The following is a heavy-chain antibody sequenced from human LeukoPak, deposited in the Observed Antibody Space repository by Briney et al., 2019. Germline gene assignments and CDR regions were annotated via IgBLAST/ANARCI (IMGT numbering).Heavy chain of an antibody. CDR1: GFTFSSYA. D-gene: IGHD3-3*01. CDR2: ISYDGSNK. Sequence: GGSLRLSCAASGFTFSSYAMHWVRQAPGKGLEWVAVISYDGSNKYYADSVKGRFTISRDNSKNTLYLQMNSLRAEDTAVYYRAKDIYPHLLRFLEWLPDYWGQGTLVTVSS. CDR3: AKDIYPHLLRFLEWLPDY. J-gene: IGHJ4*02. V-gene: IGHV3-30-3*01.